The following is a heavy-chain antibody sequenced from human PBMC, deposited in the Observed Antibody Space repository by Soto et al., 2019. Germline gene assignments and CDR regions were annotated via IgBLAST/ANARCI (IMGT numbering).Heavy chain of an antibody. J-gene: IGHJ4*02. CDR2: ISRSSSYI. D-gene: IGHD6-13*01. Sequence: EVQLVESGGGLVKPGGSLRLSCAASGFTFSSYSMNWVRQAPGKGLEWVSSISRSSSYIYYADSVKGRFTISRDNAKNSLYLQMNSLRAEDTAVYYCARETHWPGYSIDYWGQGTLVTVSS. CDR3: ARETHWPGYSIDY. CDR1: GFTFSSYS. V-gene: IGHV3-21*01.